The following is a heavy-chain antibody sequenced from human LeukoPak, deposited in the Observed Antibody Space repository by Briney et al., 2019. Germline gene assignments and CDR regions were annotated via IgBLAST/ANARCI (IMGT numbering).Heavy chain of an antibody. V-gene: IGHV3-30*02. CDR2: IRYDGSNK. CDR1: GFTFSSYS. Sequence: GGSLRLSCAASGFTFSSYSMNWVRQAPGKGLEWVAFIRYDGSNKYYADSVKGRFTISRDNSKNTLYLQMNSLRAEDTAVYYCAKDLSSSSSLGRPYWGQGTLVTVSS. D-gene: IGHD6-6*01. J-gene: IGHJ4*02. CDR3: AKDLSSSSSLGRPY.